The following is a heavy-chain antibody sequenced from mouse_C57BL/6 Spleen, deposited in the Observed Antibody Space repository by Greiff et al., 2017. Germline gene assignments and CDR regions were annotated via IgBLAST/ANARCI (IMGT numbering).Heavy chain of an antibody. J-gene: IGHJ3*01. CDR1: GFTFSDYG. D-gene: IGHD2-12*01. CDR3: ARTTVAY. CDR2: ISSGSSTN. V-gene: IGHV5-17*01. Sequence: EVMLVESGGGLVKPGGSLKLSCAASGFTFSDYGMHWVRQAPEKGLEWVAYISSGSSTNYYADTVKGRFTISRDNAKNTLFLQMTSLRSEDTAMYYCARTTVAYWGQGTLVTVSA.